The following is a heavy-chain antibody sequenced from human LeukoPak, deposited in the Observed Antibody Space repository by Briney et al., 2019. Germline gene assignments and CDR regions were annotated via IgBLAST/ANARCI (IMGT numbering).Heavy chain of an antibody. CDR1: GFTFSSYG. V-gene: IGHV3-30*02. CDR2: IRYDGSNK. Sequence: PGRSLRLSCAASGFTFSSYGMHWVRQAPGKGLEWVAFIRYDGSNKYYADSVKGRFTISRDNSKNTLYLQLSSLRAEDTAMYYCAKEGSDDYWGQGTLVTVSS. CDR3: AKEGSDDY. J-gene: IGHJ4*02.